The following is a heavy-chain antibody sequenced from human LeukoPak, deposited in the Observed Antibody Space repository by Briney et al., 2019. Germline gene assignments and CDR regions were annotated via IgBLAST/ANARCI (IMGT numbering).Heavy chain of an antibody. CDR2: IYYSGST. CDR3: ARWPTYYDFWSGAGDAFDI. Sequence: TPSETLSLTCTVSGGSISSGDYYWSWIRQHPGKGLEWIGYIYYSGSTYYNPSLKSRVTISVDTSKNQFSLKLSSVTAADTAVYYCARWPTYYDFWSGAGDAFDIWGQGTMVTVSS. V-gene: IGHV4-31*03. CDR1: GGSISSGDYY. J-gene: IGHJ3*02. D-gene: IGHD3-3*01.